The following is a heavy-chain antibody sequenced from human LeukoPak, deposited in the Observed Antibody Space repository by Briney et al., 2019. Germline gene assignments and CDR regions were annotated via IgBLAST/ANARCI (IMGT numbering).Heavy chain of an antibody. CDR2: IYYSGST. Sequence: SETLSLTCTVSGGSISSHYWSWIRQSPGKGLEWIGYIYYSGSTNYNPSLKGRVTISVDTSKNQFSLKLSSVTAADTAVYYCARGVDTSYYYYMDVWGKGTTVNVSS. J-gene: IGHJ6*03. D-gene: IGHD5-18*01. V-gene: IGHV4-59*11. CDR1: GGSISSHY. CDR3: ARGVDTSYYYYMDV.